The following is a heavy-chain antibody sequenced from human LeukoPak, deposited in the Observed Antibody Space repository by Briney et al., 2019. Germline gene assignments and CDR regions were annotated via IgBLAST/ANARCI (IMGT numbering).Heavy chain of an antibody. Sequence: ASVKVSCKASGGTFSSYAISWVRQAPGQGLEWMGRIIPILGIANYAQKFQGRVTITADKSTSTAYMELSSLRSEDTAVYYCAASTAMVHYFDYWGQGTLVTVSS. D-gene: IGHD5-18*01. CDR2: IIPILGIA. CDR3: AASTAMVHYFDY. CDR1: GGTFSSYA. J-gene: IGHJ4*02. V-gene: IGHV1-69*04.